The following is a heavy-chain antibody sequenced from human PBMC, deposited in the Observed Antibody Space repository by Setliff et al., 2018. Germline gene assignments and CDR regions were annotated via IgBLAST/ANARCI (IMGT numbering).Heavy chain of an antibody. J-gene: IGHJ4*02. CDR3: ARINFYVSSGYYYAPDY. CDR2: INNYNFKT. Sequence: EASVKVSCKASGYTFTNYGITWVRQAPGQGLEWMGWINNYNFKTNYPQKFLGRVTMTTDTSTSTAYMELKSLRSDDTAVYYCARINFYVSSGYYYAPDYWGQGTLVTVSS. D-gene: IGHD3-22*01. V-gene: IGHV1-18*01. CDR1: GYTFTNYG.